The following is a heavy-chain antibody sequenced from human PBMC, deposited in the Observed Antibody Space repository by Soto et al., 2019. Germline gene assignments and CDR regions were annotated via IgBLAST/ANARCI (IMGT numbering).Heavy chain of an antibody. CDR2: INHSGST. Sequence: PSETLSLTCAVYGGCFSGYYWSWIRQPPGKGLEWIGEINHSGSTNYNPSLKSRVTISVDTSKNQFSLKLSSVTAADTAVYYCARVGSIAAHPSTYYYYGMDVWGQGTTVTVSS. V-gene: IGHV4-34*01. J-gene: IGHJ6*02. CDR1: GGCFSGYY. D-gene: IGHD6-6*01. CDR3: ARVGSIAAHPSTYYYYGMDV.